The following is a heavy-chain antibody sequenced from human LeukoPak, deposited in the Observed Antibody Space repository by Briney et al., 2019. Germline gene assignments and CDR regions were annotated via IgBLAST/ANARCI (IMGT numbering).Heavy chain of an antibody. CDR2: ISWNSGSI. D-gene: IGHD5-18*01. J-gene: IGHJ4*02. V-gene: IGHV3-9*03. Sequence: SGGSLRLSCAASGFTFDDYAMHWVRQAQGKGLEWVSGISWNSGSIGYADSVKGRFTISRANAKNSLYLQMNSLRAEDMALYYCARGRYSYGLSKFDYWGQGSLVTVSS. CDR1: GFTFDDYA. CDR3: ARGRYSYGLSKFDY.